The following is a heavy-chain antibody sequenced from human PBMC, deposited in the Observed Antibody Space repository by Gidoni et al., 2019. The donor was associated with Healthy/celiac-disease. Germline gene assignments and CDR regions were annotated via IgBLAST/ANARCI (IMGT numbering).Heavy chain of an antibody. Sequence: QVQLVESGGGLVKPGGSLRLSCAAPGFTFGDYYLDWIRQAPGKGLEWVSYISSSSSYTNYADSVKGRFTISRDNAKNSLYLQMNSLRAEDTAVYYCARDKSKGGSYYLDPVVADAFDIWGQGTMVTVSS. CDR2: ISSSSSYT. V-gene: IGHV3-11*05. CDR3: ARDKSKGGSYYLDPVVADAFDI. J-gene: IGHJ3*02. D-gene: IGHD1-26*01. CDR1: GFTFGDYY.